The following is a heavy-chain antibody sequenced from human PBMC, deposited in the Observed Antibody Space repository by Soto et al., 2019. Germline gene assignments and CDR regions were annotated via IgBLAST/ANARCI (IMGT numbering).Heavy chain of an antibody. CDR3: AHRVYCISTSCYALDDAFDI. V-gene: IGHV2-5*02. J-gene: IGHJ3*02. CDR2: IYWDDDK. Sequence: QITLKESGPTLVKPTQTLTLTCTFSGFSLSTSGVGVGWIRQPPGKALEWLALIYWDDDKRYSPSLKSRLTITKDTSKNQVVLTMTNMDPVDTATYYCAHRVYCISTSCYALDDAFDIWGQGTMVTVSS. D-gene: IGHD2-2*01. CDR1: GFSLSTSGVG.